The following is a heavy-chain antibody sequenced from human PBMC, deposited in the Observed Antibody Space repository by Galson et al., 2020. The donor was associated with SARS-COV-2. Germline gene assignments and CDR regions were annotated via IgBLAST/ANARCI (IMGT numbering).Heavy chain of an antibody. Sequence: GGSLRLSCAASGFTFSSYAMHWVRQAPGKGLEWVAVISYDGSNKYYADSVKGRFTISRDNSKNTLYLQMNSLRAEDTAVYYCARGQSSQAFDIWGQGTMVTVSS. CDR2: ISYDGSNK. CDR1: GFTFSSYA. D-gene: IGHD6-6*01. J-gene: IGHJ3*02. CDR3: ARGQSSQAFDI. V-gene: IGHV3-30*04.